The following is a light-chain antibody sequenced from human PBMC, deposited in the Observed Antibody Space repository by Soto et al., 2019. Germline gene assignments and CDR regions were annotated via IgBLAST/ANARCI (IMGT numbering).Light chain of an antibody. CDR1: SSDVGGYDS. J-gene: IGLJ1*01. CDR3: SSFTSSITYV. V-gene: IGLV2-14*01. Sequence: ALAQPASVSGSPGQSITISCTGTSSDVGGYDSVCWYQQHPGKAPKVMIYGVTNRPSGVSDRFSGSKSGNTASLTISGLQAEDEADYYCSSFTSSITYVFGTGTKVTVL. CDR2: GVT.